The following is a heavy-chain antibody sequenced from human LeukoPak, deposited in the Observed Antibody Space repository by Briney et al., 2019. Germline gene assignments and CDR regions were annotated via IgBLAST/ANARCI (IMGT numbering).Heavy chain of an antibody. Sequence: PSETLSLTCTVSGGSVSSSSYYWGWIRQPPGKGLEWIGSIYYSGSTYYNPSLKSRVTISVDTSKNQFSLKLSSVTAADTAVYYCARHVYCSSTSCYPAPYYFDYWGQGTLVTVSS. CDR2: IYYSGST. CDR3: ARHVYCSSTSCYPAPYYFDY. CDR1: GGSVSSSSYY. J-gene: IGHJ4*02. D-gene: IGHD2-2*01. V-gene: IGHV4-39*01.